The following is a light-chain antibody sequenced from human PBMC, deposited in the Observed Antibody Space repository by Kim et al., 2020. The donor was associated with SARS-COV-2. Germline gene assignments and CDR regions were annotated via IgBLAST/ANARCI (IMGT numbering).Light chain of an antibody. Sequence: APGKTARITCRGNNIGSKSVHWYQQKPGQAPVLVIYYDSDRHSGIPERVSGSNSGNAATLTISRVEAGDEADYDCQVWESSSDNVVFGGGTKLTVL. J-gene: IGLJ2*01. CDR3: QVWESSSDNVV. CDR1: NIGSKS. V-gene: IGLV3-21*01. CDR2: YDS.